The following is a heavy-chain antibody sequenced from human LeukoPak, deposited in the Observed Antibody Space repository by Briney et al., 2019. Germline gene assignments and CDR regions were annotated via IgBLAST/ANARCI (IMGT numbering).Heavy chain of an antibody. CDR1: GFTLSSYW. J-gene: IGHJ6*02. V-gene: IGHV3-74*01. D-gene: IGHD6-13*01. Sequence: PGGSLRLSCAASGFTLSSYWMHWVRQAPGAGLVWVSRIDPDGSTTNYADSVNGRFTTSRDNAKNTLYLQMNSLRAEDTALYYCTRVQAGRAGLMDVWGRGTTVTVSS. CDR2: IDPDGSTT. CDR3: TRVQAGRAGLMDV.